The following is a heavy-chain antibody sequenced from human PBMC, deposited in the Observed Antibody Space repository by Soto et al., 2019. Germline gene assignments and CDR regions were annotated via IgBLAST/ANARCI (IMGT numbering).Heavy chain of an antibody. Sequence: EVQLVESGGGLVKPGGSLRLSCAASGFTFSSYSMNWVRQAPGKGLEWVSSISSSSSYIYYADSVKGRFTISRDNAKNSLYLQMNSLRAEDTAVYYCARDADYDILTGYYSVSNYYYYGMDVWGQGTTVNVSS. CDR1: GFTFSSYS. CDR3: ARDADYDILTGYYSVSNYYYYGMDV. D-gene: IGHD3-9*01. J-gene: IGHJ6*02. CDR2: ISSSSSYI. V-gene: IGHV3-21*01.